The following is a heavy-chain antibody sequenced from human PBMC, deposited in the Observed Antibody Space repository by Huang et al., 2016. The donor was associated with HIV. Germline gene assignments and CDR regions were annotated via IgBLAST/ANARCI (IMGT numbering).Heavy chain of an antibody. Sequence: QVQLVQSGAEVRKPGSSVKVSCRASGGSFNNFGINWVRQAPGQGLEWMGGRIQRFGTRNDAQRFKDRVTITADETTGVVHLEVTSLRSDDTAVYFCAKRGGAWGSPYAFDLWGPGTMVTVSS. D-gene: IGHD3-16*01. CDR1: GGSFNNFG. V-gene: IGHV1-69*13. J-gene: IGHJ3*01. CDR3: AKRGGAWGSPYAFDL. CDR2: RIQRFGTR.